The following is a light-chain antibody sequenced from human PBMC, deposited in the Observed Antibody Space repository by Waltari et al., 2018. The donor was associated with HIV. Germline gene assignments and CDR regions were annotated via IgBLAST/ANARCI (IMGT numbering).Light chain of an antibody. CDR1: QGVSSS. V-gene: IGKV1-9*01. CDR2: AAS. Sequence: DIHLTQSPSFLSASVRDRVTITCRASQGVSSSLAWYQQKPGKAPKLLIYAASTLQSGVPSRFSGSGSGTEFTLTISSLQPEDFATYYCQQLNSFPLTFGGGTKVEIK. J-gene: IGKJ4*01. CDR3: QQLNSFPLT.